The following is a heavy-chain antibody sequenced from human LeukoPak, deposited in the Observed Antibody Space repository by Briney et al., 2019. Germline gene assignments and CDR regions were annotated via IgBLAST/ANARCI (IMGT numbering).Heavy chain of an antibody. J-gene: IGHJ5*02. D-gene: IGHD2/OR15-2a*01. CDR2: IYYSGST. CDR3: ARDYFLFGWFDP. Sequence: SETLSLTCTVSGDSISSYYWSWIRQPPGKGLEWVGYIYYSGSTNYNPSLKSRVTISVDTSKNQFSLKLSSVTAADTAVYYCARDYFLFGWFDPWGQGTLVTVSS. CDR1: GDSISSYY. V-gene: IGHV4-59*01.